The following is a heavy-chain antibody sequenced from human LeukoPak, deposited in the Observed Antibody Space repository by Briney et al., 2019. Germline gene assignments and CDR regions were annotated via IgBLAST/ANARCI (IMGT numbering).Heavy chain of an antibody. D-gene: IGHD3-16*01. Sequence: SETLSLTCIFCVGFISWGGCYGSGIRRPPGEGLVWIGYFYYSGSTYYNPSLKSRVTISVDTSKNQFSLKLSSVTAADTAVYYCARVPRVGDYICARPGIYYYMDVWGKGTTVTVSS. CDR2: FYYSGST. J-gene: IGHJ6*03. V-gene: IGHV4-31*03. CDR3: ARVPRVGDYICARPGIYYYMDV. CDR1: VGFISWGGCY.